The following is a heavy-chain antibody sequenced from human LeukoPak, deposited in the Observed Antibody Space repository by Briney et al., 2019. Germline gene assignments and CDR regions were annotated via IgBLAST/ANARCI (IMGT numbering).Heavy chain of an antibody. D-gene: IGHD1-26*01. CDR1: GFTFSSYG. V-gene: IGHV3-30*02. CDR2: IRYDGSNK. J-gene: IGHJ4*02. Sequence: PGGSLRLSCAASGFTFSSYGMHWVRQAPGKGLEWMAFIRYDGSNKYYADSVKGRFTISRDNSKNTLYLQMNSPRAEDTAVYYCAKDPQKWESYFDYWGQGTLVTVSS. CDR3: AKDPQKWESYFDY.